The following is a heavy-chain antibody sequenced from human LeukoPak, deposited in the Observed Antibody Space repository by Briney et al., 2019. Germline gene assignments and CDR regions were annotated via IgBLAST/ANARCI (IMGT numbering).Heavy chain of an antibody. J-gene: IGHJ4*02. Sequence: SQTLSLTCAISGDSVSSNSAAWNWIRQSPSRGLEWLGRTYYRSKWYNDYAVSVKSRITINPDTSKNQFSLQLNSVTPEDTAVYYCARAPSLVVITDETYYFDYWGQGTLVTVSS. CDR3: ARAPSLVVITDETYYFDY. V-gene: IGHV6-1*01. CDR1: GDSVSSNSAA. D-gene: IGHD3-22*01. CDR2: TYYRSKWYN.